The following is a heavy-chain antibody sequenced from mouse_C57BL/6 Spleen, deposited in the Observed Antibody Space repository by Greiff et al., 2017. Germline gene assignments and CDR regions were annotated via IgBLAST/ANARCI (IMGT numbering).Heavy chain of an antibody. CDR3: AREIYDDDDDPHFDY. CDR1: GYSITSGYY. V-gene: IGHV3-6*01. CDR2: IRYDGSN. J-gene: IGHJ2*01. D-gene: IGHD2-4*01. Sequence: EVQLQESGPGLVKPSQSLSLTCSVTGYSITSGYYWNWIRQFPGNKLEWMGYIRYDGSNNYNPSLKNQISITRDTSKNQFFLKLNSVTTEETATYYCAREIYDDDDDPHFDYWGQGTTLTVSS.